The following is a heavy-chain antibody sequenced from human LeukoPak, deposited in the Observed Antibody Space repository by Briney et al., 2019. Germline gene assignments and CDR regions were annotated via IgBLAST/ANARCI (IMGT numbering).Heavy chain of an antibody. Sequence: GGSLRLSCAASGFTFSNYWMTWVRQAPGKGLEWVANIKKDGSEKYYVDSVKGRFTISRDNAKNSLYLQMNSLRAEDTAVYYCARAGLGYCSGGSCYSRSYYFDYWGQGTLVTVSS. CDR2: IKKDGSEK. D-gene: IGHD2-15*01. V-gene: IGHV3-7*01. CDR1: GFTFSNYW. J-gene: IGHJ4*02. CDR3: ARAGLGYCSGGSCYSRSYYFDY.